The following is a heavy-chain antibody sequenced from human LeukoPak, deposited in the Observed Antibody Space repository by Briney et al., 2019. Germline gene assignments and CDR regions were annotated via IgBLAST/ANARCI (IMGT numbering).Heavy chain of an antibody. V-gene: IGHV4-59*13. CDR1: GASISDYY. J-gene: IGHJ4*02. CDR3: ARAKAAAGIDYFDY. CDR2: IYYSGST. D-gene: IGHD6-13*01. Sequence: SKTLSLTCTVSGASISDYYWNWIRQPPGKGLEWIGYIYYSGSTNYNPSLKSRVTISVDTSKNQFSLKLSSVTAADTAVYYCARAKAAAGIDYFDYWGQGTLVTVSS.